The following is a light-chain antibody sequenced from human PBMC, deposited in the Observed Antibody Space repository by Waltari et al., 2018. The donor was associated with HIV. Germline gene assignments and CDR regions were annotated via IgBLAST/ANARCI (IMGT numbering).Light chain of an antibody. J-gene: IGKJ3*01. Sequence: EIVMTQSPATLSVSPGERATLSCRASQSVSSNLAWYQPKPGQAPRLLINGASTRAPGIPARFSGSGSGTEFTLTISSLQSEDFAVYYCQQYNNWPPFTFGPGTRVEIK. V-gene: IGKV3-15*01. CDR2: GAS. CDR1: QSVSSN. CDR3: QQYNNWPPFT.